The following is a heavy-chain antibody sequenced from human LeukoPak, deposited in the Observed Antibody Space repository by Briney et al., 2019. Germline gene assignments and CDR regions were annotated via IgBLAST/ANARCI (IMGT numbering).Heavy chain of an antibody. CDR1: GFTFSSYA. J-gene: IGHJ4*02. Sequence: GGSLRLSCAASGFTFSSYAMSWVRQAPGKGLEWVSGISGGGTSTYYADSVKGRFTISRDNSRNTLYLQMNSLRIEDTASYYCAKGRDSVAPGTRTPDYWGQGTLVTVSS. D-gene: IGHD6-19*01. V-gene: IGHV3-23*01. CDR2: ISGGGTST. CDR3: AKGRDSVAPGTRTPDY.